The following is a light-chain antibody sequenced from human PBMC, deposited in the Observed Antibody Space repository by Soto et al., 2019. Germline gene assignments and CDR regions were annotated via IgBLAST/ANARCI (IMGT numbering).Light chain of an antibody. J-gene: IGKJ4*01. Sequence: DIQLTQSPSFLSASVGDRVTITCRASQGISNYLAWYQRKPGKALKLLIYAASTLQRGVSSRFSGSGMVPELTLTIISLQPEDFATYYCQQLNSYPLTFGGGTDVDIK. CDR1: QGISNY. CDR3: QQLNSYPLT. CDR2: AAS. V-gene: IGKV1-9*01.